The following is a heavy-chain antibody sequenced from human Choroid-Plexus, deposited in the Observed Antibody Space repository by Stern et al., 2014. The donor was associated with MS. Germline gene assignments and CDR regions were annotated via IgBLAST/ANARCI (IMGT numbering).Heavy chain of an antibody. D-gene: IGHD6-13*01. CDR2: ISPMFGGA. J-gene: IGHJ4*02. Sequence: VQLVESGAEVKKPESSVKVSCKASGGSFSSFDISWVRQAPGQRLEWLGEISPMFGGANYAQNFQGRVTFTADESTITAYMELSSLRSEDTAGYYCARHQGGVAANWGQGTLVTVSS. V-gene: IGHV1-69*01. CDR1: GGSFSSFD. CDR3: ARHQGGVAAN.